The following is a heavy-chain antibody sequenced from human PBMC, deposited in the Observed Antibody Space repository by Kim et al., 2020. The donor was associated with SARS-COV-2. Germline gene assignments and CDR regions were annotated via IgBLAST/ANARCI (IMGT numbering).Heavy chain of an antibody. CDR3: ARRDWLDYYDSSGSFDY. J-gene: IGHJ4*02. V-gene: IGHV3-7*03. Sequence: GGSLRLSCAASGFTFSSYWMSWVRQAPGKGLEWVANIKQDGSEKYYVDSVKGRFTISRDNAKNSLYLQMNSLRAEDTAVYYCARRDWLDYYDSSGSFDYWGQGTLVTVSS. D-gene: IGHD3-22*01. CDR1: GFTFSSYW. CDR2: IKQDGSEK.